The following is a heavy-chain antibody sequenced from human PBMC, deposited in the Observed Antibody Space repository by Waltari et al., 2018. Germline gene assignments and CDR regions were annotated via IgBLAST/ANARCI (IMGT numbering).Heavy chain of an antibody. J-gene: IGHJ4*02. V-gene: IGHV3-23*03. CDR2: IYSCGGA. D-gene: IGHD3-10*01. Sequence: EVQLLESGGGLIPPGGSLTLSCAASGFTFNNYAMNWIRQAPGKGLGWVSVIYSCGGAYYADSVKGRFTISRDNSKNTLYLQMSSLRLEDTAVYYCVKETAYGYYFDNWGQGTLVSVSS. CDR3: VKETAYGYYFDN. CDR1: GFTFNNYA.